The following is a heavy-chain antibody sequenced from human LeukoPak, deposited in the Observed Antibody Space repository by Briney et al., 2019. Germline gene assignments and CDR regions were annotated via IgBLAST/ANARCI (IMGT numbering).Heavy chain of an antibody. V-gene: IGHV3-64*01. J-gene: IGHJ4*02. Sequence: GGSLRLSCAASGFTFSSYAMHWVRQAPGKGLEYVSAISSNGGSTYYANSVKGRFTISRDNSKNTLYLQMGSLIAEDIAVYYCARSSTYCGGDCYYFDYWGQGTLVTVSS. CDR2: ISSNGGST. CDR1: GFTFSSYA. CDR3: ARSSTYCGGDCYYFDY. D-gene: IGHD2-21*02.